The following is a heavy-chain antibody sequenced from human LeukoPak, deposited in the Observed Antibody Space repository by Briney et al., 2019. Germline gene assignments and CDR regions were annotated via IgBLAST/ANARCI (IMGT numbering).Heavy chain of an antibody. CDR3: VRDFEWSFDT. CDR2: ISYDGSKK. Sequence: GGSLRLSCAASGFIFSSYGMHWVRQAPGKGLEWVAVISYDGSKKYYADSVKGRFTISRDNSKRTLDLQMNSLRAEDTAVYYCVRDFEWSFDTWAQGTLVTVSS. V-gene: IGHV3-30*03. CDR1: GFIFSSYG. D-gene: IGHD3-3*01. J-gene: IGHJ4*02.